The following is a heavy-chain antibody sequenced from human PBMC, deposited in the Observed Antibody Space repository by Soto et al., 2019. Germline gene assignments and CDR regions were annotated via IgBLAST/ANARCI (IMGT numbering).Heavy chain of an antibody. CDR3: ARDGFNRPFDY. J-gene: IGHJ4*02. Sequence: QVQLQQWGAGLLKPSETLSLTCAVYGGSFSGYYWSWIRQPPGKGLEWIGEINHSGSTNYNPSLKGRGNISVDPFKNQFPLKLGFWAGADPAGYFRARDGFNRPFDYWGQGTLVTVSS. CDR1: GGSFSGYY. V-gene: IGHV4-34*01. D-gene: IGHD5-12*01. CDR2: INHSGST.